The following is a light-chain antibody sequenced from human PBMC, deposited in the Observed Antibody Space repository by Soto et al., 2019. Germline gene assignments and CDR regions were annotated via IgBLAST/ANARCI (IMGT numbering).Light chain of an antibody. CDR1: QGINNY. V-gene: IGKV1-27*01. CDR2: TAS. Sequence: DIQMTQSPSSLSASVGYTFTITCRASQGINNYLAWYQQKPGKPPVLLFYTASTLKPGVPSRFSGSGAGTEFTLTISSLQPEDFATYYCQKYDSAPRTFGQGTTVDIK. CDR3: QKYDSAPRT. J-gene: IGKJ1*01.